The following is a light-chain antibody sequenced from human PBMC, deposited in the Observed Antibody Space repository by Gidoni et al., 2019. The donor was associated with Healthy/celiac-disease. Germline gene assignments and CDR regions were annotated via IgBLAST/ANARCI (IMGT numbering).Light chain of an antibody. V-gene: IGKV3-11*01. CDR1: QSVSSY. J-gene: IGKJ2*01. CDR2: DAY. Sequence: EIVLTQSTATLSLSPGERATLSCRASQSVSSYLAWYQQKPGQAPRLLIYDAYNRATGIPARFSGSGSGTDFTLTISSLEPEDFAVYYCQQRSNWPRYTFGQGTKLEIK. CDR3: QQRSNWPRYT.